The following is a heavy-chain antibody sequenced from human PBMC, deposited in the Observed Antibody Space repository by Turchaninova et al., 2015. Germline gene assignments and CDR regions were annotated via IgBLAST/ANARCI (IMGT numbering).Heavy chain of an antibody. Sequence: QVQLQESGPGLVKPSETLSLTCAVSDYSISSGYYWGWFRQPPGTGLEWIASIHHTGTTSYNPSLKSRVTISIDPSKNQFALNLSSVTAAETAVYYWARTACNGDCYVDYWGQGTLVTVSS. D-gene: IGHD2-21*02. CDR3: ARTACNGDCYVDY. J-gene: IGHJ4*02. CDR2: IHHTGTT. CDR1: DYSISSGYY. V-gene: IGHV4-38-2*01.